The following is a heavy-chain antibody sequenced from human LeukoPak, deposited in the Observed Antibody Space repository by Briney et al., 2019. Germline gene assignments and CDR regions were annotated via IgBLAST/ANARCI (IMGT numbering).Heavy chain of an antibody. Sequence: GASVKVSCKASGYTFTSYYMHWVRQAPGQGLEWMGIINPSGGSTSYAQKFQGRVTMTRDTSTSTVYMELSSLRSEDTAVYYCARTLAVAGKGGYFDYWGQGTLVTVSS. D-gene: IGHD6-19*01. CDR3: ARTLAVAGKGGYFDY. CDR1: GYTFTSYY. V-gene: IGHV1-46*01. J-gene: IGHJ4*02. CDR2: INPSGGST.